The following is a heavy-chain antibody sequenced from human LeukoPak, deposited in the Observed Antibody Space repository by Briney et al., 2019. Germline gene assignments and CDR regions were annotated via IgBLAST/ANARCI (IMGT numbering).Heavy chain of an antibody. Sequence: GGSPRLSCAASGFTFSSYAMHWVRQAPGKGLEWVAVISYDGSNKYYADSVKGRFTISRDNSKNTLYLQMNSLRAEDTAVYYCARGSEGYFSLGDYWGRGTLVTVSS. V-gene: IGHV3-30*04. CDR3: ARGSEGYFSLGDY. D-gene: IGHD2-15*01. CDR2: ISYDGSNK. CDR1: GFTFSSYA. J-gene: IGHJ4*02.